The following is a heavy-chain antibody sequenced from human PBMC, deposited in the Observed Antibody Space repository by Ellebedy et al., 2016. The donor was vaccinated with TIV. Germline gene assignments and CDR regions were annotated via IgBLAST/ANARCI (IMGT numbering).Heavy chain of an antibody. CDR2: IYYNGRT. Sequence: SETLSLTCSVSGGSVTRGTFYWSWIRQPPGKGLEWIGYIYYNGRTNYNPSLESRVTISADTSKNQFSLKLTSVTAADTAVYYCARGAVVDTTMGLEYWGQGTLVTLSS. D-gene: IGHD5-18*01. CDR1: GGSVTRGTFY. CDR3: ARGAVVDTTMGLEY. J-gene: IGHJ4*02. V-gene: IGHV4-61*01.